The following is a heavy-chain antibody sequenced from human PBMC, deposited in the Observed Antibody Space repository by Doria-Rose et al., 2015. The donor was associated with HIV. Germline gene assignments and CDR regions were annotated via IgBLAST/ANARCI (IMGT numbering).Heavy chain of an antibody. Sequence: QATGQGLEWMGWMNPNSGNTGYAQKFQGRVTMTRNTSRSTAYMELSSLRSEDTAVYYCARGAVYYDFWGGQSESDYYGMDVWGQGTTVTVSS. CDR2: MNPNSGNT. CDR3: ARGAVYYDFWGGQSESDYYGMDV. D-gene: IGHD3-3*01. V-gene: IGHV1-8*01. J-gene: IGHJ6*02.